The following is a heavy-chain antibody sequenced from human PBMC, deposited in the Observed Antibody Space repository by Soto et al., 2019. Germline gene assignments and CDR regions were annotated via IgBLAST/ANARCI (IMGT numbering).Heavy chain of an antibody. CDR2: IWYDGSNK. Sequence: QVQLVESGGGVVQPGRSLRLSCAASGFTFSSYGMHWVRQAPGKGLEWVAVIWYDGSNKYYADSVKGRFTISRDNSKNMLYLQMNSLRAEDTAVYYCARSSGVAFFFDYWGQGTLVTVSS. CDR1: GFTFSSYG. J-gene: IGHJ4*02. CDR3: ARSSGVAFFFDY. D-gene: IGHD3-10*01. V-gene: IGHV3-33*01.